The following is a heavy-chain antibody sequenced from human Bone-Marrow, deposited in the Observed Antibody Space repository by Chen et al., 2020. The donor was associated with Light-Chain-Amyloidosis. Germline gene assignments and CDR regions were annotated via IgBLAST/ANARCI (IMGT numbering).Heavy chain of an antibody. CDR2: IYPDDSDA. V-gene: IGHV5-51*01. CDR3: ARRRDGYNFDY. CDR1: GYPFPNYW. J-gene: IGHJ4*02. Sequence: EVQLEQAGPEGKKHGESLKISCKGSGYPFPNYWIGWVRQMPGKGLEWMGVIYPDDSDARYIPSFEGQLTIAADKSITTAYLQWRSLKASDTAMYYCARRRDGYNFDYWGQGTLVTVSS. D-gene: IGHD5-12*01.